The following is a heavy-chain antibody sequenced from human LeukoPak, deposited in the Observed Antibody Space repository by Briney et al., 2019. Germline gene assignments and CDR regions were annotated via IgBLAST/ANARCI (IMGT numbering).Heavy chain of an antibody. CDR2: ISAYNGNT. V-gene: IGHV1-18*01. CDR1: GYTFTSYG. CDR3: ARDKRGTYYYYYYGMDV. J-gene: IGHJ6*02. D-gene: IGHD1-1*01. Sequence: ASVKVSCKASGYTFTSYGISWVRQAPGQGLEWMGWISAYNGNTNYAQKLQGRVTMTTDTSTSTAYMELRSLRSDDTAVYYCARDKRGTYYYYYYGMDVWGQGTTATVSS.